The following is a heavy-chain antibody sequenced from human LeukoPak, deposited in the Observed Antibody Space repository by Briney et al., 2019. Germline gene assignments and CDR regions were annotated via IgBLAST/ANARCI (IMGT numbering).Heavy chain of an antibody. J-gene: IGHJ5*02. CDR2: IRNDGSNE. Sequence: PGGSLRLSCAASGFTFSDYGMRWVRQAPGKGLEWVAVIRNDGSNEYYPDSVKGRFTISRDNSRNTLYLQMNSLRPEDTAVYYCAKGGSASHNWFDPWGQGTLVTVSS. CDR3: AKGGSASHNWFDP. D-gene: IGHD2-15*01. CDR1: GFTFSDYG. V-gene: IGHV3-30*02.